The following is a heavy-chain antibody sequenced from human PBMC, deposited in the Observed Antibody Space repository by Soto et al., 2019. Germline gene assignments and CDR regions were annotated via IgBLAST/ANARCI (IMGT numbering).Heavy chain of an antibody. CDR3: NLLELVDS. D-gene: IGHD1-1*01. J-gene: IGHJ4*02. V-gene: IGHV4-39*01. CDR1: SGSVSSRSFY. CDR2: LYFAGTT. Sequence: QLQLQESGPGLVRPSETLSLTCAISSGSVSSRSFYWGWIRQAPGKGLEWVGSLYFAGTTYYNPSLKGRATISVDTSKNQLSLKLRSTTAADTAVYFCNLLELVDSWGQGALVTVSS.